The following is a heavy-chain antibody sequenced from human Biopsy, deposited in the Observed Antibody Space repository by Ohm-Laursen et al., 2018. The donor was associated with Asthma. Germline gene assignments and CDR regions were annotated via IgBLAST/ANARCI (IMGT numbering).Heavy chain of an antibody. D-gene: IGHD5-12*01. J-gene: IGHJ6*02. V-gene: IGHV1-69*13. CDR2: LIPVLGTP. Sequence: SVKVSCKSSGDSFSNYAISWVRQAPGQGLEWMGGLIPVLGTPDHAQMFEGRVTITADESTSTAYMELSSLSSEDTAVYYCARGYSGSDRIVYYYSGLEVWGQGTLVTVSS. CDR1: GDSFSNYA. CDR3: ARGYSGSDRIVYYYSGLEV.